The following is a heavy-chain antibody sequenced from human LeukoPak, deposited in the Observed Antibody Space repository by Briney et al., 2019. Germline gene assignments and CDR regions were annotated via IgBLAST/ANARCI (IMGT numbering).Heavy chain of an antibody. Sequence: GGSLRLSCAASGFTFSSYAMSWVRQAPGKGLEWVSAIGGSGGSTYYADSVKGRFTISRDNSKNTLYLQMNSLRAEDTAVYYCARSLWKEYYYHSSGQGPFDYWGQGTLVTVSS. CDR3: ARSLWKEYYYHSSGQGPFDY. D-gene: IGHD3-22*01. CDR1: GFTFSSYA. J-gene: IGHJ4*02. V-gene: IGHV3-23*01. CDR2: IGGSGGST.